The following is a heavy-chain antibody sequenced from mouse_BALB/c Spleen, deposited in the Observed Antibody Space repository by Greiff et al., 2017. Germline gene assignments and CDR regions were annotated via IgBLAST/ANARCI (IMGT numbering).Heavy chain of an antibody. J-gene: IGHJ4*01. CDR1: GYSITSDYA. CDR2: ISYSGST. Sequence: EVQGVESGPGLVKPSQSLSLTCTVTGYSITSDYAWNWIRQFPGNKLEWMGYISYSGSTSYNPSLKSRISITRDTSKNQFFLQLNSVTTEDTATYYCARWGRAMDYWGQGTSVTVSS. CDR3: ARWGRAMDY. V-gene: IGHV3-2*02.